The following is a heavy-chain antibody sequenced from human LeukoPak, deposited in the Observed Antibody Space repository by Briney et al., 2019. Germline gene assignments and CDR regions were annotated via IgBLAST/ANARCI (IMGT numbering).Heavy chain of an antibody. Sequence: GGSLRLSCAASGFTFSNAWMSWVRQAPGKGLEWVSVIYTGGSTYYADSVKGRFTISRDNSKNTVYLQMNSLRAEDTAVYHCARGFDYWGQGTPVTVSS. CDR3: ARGFDY. CDR2: IYTGGST. J-gene: IGHJ4*02. V-gene: IGHV3-53*01. CDR1: GFTFSNAW.